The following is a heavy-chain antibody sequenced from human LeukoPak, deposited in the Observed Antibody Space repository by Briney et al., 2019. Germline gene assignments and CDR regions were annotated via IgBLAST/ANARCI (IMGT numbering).Heavy chain of an antibody. V-gene: IGHV3-21*01. J-gene: IGHJ5*02. CDR3: ARARHNWFDP. Sequence: GGSLRLSCAASGFTFSSYSMNWVRQAPGKGLEWVSSISTSSSYIYYADSVKGRVTISRDNAKKSLYLQMNSLRAEDTAVYYCARARHNWFDPWGQGTLVTVSS. CDR1: GFTFSSYS. CDR2: ISTSSSYI.